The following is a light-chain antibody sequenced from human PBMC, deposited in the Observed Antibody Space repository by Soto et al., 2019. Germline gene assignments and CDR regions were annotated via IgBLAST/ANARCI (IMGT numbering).Light chain of an antibody. CDR2: DVN. V-gene: IGLV2-11*01. Sequence: QSVLTQPHSVSGSPGQSVAISCSGTSSDVGGYNYVSWYQQHPGKAPKLIIFDVNKRPSGVPDRFSGSESGSTASLTISGLQAEDEADYYCCSYGGSFYVVGTGTKSPS. CDR1: SSDVGGYNY. CDR3: CSYGGSFYV. J-gene: IGLJ1*01.